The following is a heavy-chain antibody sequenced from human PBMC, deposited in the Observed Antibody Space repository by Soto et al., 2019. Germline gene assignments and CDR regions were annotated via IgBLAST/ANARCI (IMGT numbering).Heavy chain of an antibody. CDR3: AKASTARGTSSFDY. CDR2: ISGGGGST. CDR1: GFTFSKYV. D-gene: IGHD1-26*01. Sequence: EVQLLESGGGLVQSGGSLRLSCAASGFTFSKYVISWVRQAPGKGLEWVSAISGGGGSTYYADSVKGRFTVSRDNSRNTLYLQMNSLRAEDTAAYYCAKASTARGTSSFDYWGQGTLVTVSS. V-gene: IGHV3-23*01. J-gene: IGHJ4*02.